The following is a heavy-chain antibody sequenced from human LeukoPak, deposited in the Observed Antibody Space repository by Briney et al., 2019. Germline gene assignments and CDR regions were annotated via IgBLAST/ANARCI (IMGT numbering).Heavy chain of an antibody. CDR2: IYYSGST. CDR3: ARIYYDSSGYYYRYYYYYYMDV. J-gene: IGHJ6*03. Sequence: SETLSLTCTVSGGSISSYYWSWIRRPPGKGLEWIGYIYYSGSTNYNPSLKSRVTISVDTSKNQFSLKLSSVTAADTAVYYCARIYYDSSGYYYRYYYYYYMDVWGKGTTVTVSS. CDR1: GGSISSYY. V-gene: IGHV4-59*01. D-gene: IGHD3-22*01.